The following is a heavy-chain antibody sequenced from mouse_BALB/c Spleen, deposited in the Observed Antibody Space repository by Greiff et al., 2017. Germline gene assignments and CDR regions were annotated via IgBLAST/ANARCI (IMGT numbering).Heavy chain of an antibody. J-gene: IGHJ4*01. D-gene: IGHD2-14*01. CDR1: GYTFSSYW. V-gene: IGHV1-9*01. Sequence: VQLQQSGAELMKPGASVKISCKATGYTFSSYWIEWVKQRPGHGLEWIGEILPGSGSTNYNEKFKGKATFTADTSSNTAYMQLSSLTSEDSAVYYCARLGVRRYYYAMDYWGQGTSVTVSS. CDR3: ARLGVRRYYYAMDY. CDR2: ILPGSGST.